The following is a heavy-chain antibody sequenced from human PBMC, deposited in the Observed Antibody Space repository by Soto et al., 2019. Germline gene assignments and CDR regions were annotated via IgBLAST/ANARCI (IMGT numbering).Heavy chain of an antibody. CDR3: AIVYGAALYYYYMDV. CDR2: IKQDGSEK. Sequence: EVQLVESGGGLVQPGGSLRLSCAASGFTFSSYWMSWVRQAPGKGLEWVANIKQDGSEKYYVDSVKGRFTISRDNAKNSLYLQMNSLRAEDTAVYYCAIVYGAALYYYYMDVWGKGTTVTVSS. D-gene: IGHD2-15*01. CDR1: GFTFSSYW. V-gene: IGHV3-7*01. J-gene: IGHJ6*03.